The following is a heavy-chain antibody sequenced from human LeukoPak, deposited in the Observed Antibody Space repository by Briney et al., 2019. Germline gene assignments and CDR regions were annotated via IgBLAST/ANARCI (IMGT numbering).Heavy chain of an antibody. Sequence: SETLSLTCAVYGGSFSGYYWSWIRQPPGKGLEWIGEINHSGSSKYIPSLKSRVTISVDASKNQFSLKLSSVTAADTAVYYCARRVGRYFGERAYYYNYMDVWAKGTTVTISS. J-gene: IGHJ6*03. CDR2: INHSGSS. CDR1: GGSFSGYY. V-gene: IGHV4-34*01. CDR3: ARRVGRYFGERAYYYNYMDV. D-gene: IGHD3-10*01.